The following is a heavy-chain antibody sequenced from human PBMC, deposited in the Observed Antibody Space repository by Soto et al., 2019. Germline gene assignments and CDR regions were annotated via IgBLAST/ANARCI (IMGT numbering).Heavy chain of an antibody. D-gene: IGHD6-13*01. CDR1: GGSIRSFF. Sequence: PSETLSLTCTVSGGSIRSFFWSWIRQPPGKGLEWIGYIYHSGTTNYNPSLKSRVTMSVDTSRNHLSLKLTSVTAADTALYYCARWAYNSSWPSDNYGMDVWGQGTTVTVSS. CDR2: IYHSGTT. CDR3: ARWAYNSSWPSDNYGMDV. J-gene: IGHJ6*02. V-gene: IGHV4-4*09.